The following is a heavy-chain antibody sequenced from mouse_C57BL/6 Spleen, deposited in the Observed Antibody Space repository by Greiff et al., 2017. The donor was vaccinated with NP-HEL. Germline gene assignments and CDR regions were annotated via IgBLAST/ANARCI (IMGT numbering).Heavy chain of an antibody. Sequence: EVQVVESGPGLVKPSQSLSLTCSVTGYSITSGYYWNWIRQFPGNKLEWMGYISYDGSNNYNPSLKNRISITRDTSKNQFFLKLNSVTTEDTATYYCASDPPHYYGSRAYWGQGTLVTVSA. D-gene: IGHD1-1*01. CDR2: ISYDGSN. J-gene: IGHJ3*01. CDR1: GYSITSGYY. CDR3: ASDPPHYYGSRAY. V-gene: IGHV3-6*01.